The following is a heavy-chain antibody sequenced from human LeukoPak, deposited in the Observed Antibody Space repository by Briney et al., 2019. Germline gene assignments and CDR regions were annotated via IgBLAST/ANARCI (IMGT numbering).Heavy chain of an antibody. V-gene: IGHV3-23*01. CDR3: AKDPTMVRGVIITTRFDP. J-gene: IGHJ5*02. CDR1: GFSFSNYA. CDR2: ISGRRGGT. D-gene: IGHD3-10*01. Sequence: GGSLTLSCAASGFSFSNYAMSWVRQAPGKGLEWLSSISGRRGGTNHADSVKGRFTISRDNSKNTLYLQMNSLRAEDTAVYYCAKDPTMVRGVIITTRFDPWGQGTLVTVSS.